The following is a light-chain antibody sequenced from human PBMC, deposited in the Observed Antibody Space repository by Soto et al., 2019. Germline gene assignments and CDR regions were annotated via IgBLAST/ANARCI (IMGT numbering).Light chain of an antibody. J-gene: IGKJ5*01. Sequence: EIALTQSPGTLSLSPGERATLSCRATQSVSSNYLAWYQQKPGQAPRLLIYGTSSRATGIPDRFSGSGSGTDFTLTISRLEPEDFAVYYCQQYGSSSITFGQGTRLEIK. CDR1: QSVSSNY. CDR2: GTS. V-gene: IGKV3-20*01. CDR3: QQYGSSSIT.